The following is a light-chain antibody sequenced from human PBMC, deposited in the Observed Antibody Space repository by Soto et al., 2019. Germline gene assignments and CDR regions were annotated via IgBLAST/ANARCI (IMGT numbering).Light chain of an antibody. V-gene: IGKV1-5*03. CDR1: QSINNW. Sequence: DIQMTQSPSNLSASVGDRVTITCRASQSINNWLAWYQQKPGKAPKLLIYKTSDLESGVPSRFSGSGSGTEFSLTISSLQPDDFATYYCQQYKSFSLTFGGGTRVEVK. CDR2: KTS. J-gene: IGKJ4*01. CDR3: QQYKSFSLT.